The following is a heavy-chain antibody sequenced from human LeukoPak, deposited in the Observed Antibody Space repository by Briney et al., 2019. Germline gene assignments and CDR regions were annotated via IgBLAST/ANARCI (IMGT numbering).Heavy chain of an antibody. CDR1: GGSISSYY. CDR3: ARLPGGGFLREDY. V-gene: IGHV4-59*08. D-gene: IGHD1-14*01. J-gene: IGHJ4*02. CDR2: IYYSGST. Sequence: SETLSLTCTVSGGSISSYYWSWIRQPPGKGLEWIGYIYYSGSTNYNPSLKSRVTISVDTSKNQFSLKLSSVTAADTAVYYCARLPGGGFLREDYWGQGTLVTVSS.